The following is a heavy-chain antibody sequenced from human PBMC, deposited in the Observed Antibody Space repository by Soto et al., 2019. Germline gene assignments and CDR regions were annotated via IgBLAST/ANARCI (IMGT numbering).Heavy chain of an antibody. D-gene: IGHD1-26*01. CDR1: GYTFTSYG. CDR2: ISAYNGNT. CDR3: AKVGTPGWEYYYYYGMDV. Sequence: GASVKVSCKASGYTFTSYGSSWVRQAPGQGLEWMGWISAYNGNTNYAQKLQGRVTMTTDTSTSTAYMELRSLRSDDTAVYYCAKVGTPGWEYYYYYGMDVWGQGTTVTVS. V-gene: IGHV1-18*01. J-gene: IGHJ6*02.